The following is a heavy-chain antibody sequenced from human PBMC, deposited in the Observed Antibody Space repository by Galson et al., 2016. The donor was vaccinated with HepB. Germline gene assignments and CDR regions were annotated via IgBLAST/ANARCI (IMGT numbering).Heavy chain of an antibody. CDR1: GYSLTSLP. V-gene: IGHV1-46*01. Sequence: SVKVSCKASGYSLTSLPTRWVRQAPGQGLEWMAIIMHSVGGTNYAQKFQDRVTMTRDTSTNTDYMELSSLRSDDTAVYYCASGHNFGTEDWGQGTPVTVSS. CDR3: ASGHNFGTED. CDR2: IMHSVGGT. D-gene: IGHD5-24*01. J-gene: IGHJ4*02.